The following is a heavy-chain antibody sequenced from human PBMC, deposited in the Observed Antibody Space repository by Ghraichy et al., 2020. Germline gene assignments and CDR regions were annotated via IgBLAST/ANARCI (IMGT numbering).Heavy chain of an antibody. D-gene: IGHD2-15*01. CDR3: ARAATIAGGTIGNDR. J-gene: IGHJ5*02. CDR2: IKQDGSAK. Sequence: LSLTCAGSGFTFSSYSMNWVRQAPGKGLEWVANIKQDGSAKYYVDSVKGRFTISRDNAKKSLYLEMNSLRAEDTAVYYCARAATIAGGTIGNDRWGQGTLVTVSS. CDR1: GFTFSSYS. V-gene: IGHV3-7*01.